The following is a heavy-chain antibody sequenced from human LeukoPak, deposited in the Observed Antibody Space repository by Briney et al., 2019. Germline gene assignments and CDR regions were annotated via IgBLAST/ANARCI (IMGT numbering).Heavy chain of an antibody. Sequence: SETLSLTCTVSGGSFSTYYWSWIRQPAGKGLEWIGRIYTTGSANYNPSLNSRVTMSVDTSNKQFSLKLSSVTAADTAVYYCVRCRPAYGDGFDCWGQGTLVTVSS. J-gene: IGHJ4*02. CDR3: VRCRPAYGDGFDC. CDR2: IYTTGSA. V-gene: IGHV4-4*07. CDR1: GGSFSTYY. D-gene: IGHD4-17*01.